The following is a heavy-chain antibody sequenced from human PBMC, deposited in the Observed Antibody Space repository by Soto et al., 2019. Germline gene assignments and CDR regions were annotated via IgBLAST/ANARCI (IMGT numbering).Heavy chain of an antibody. V-gene: IGHV4-61*01. J-gene: IGHJ6*02. CDR3: ARDSGGYYDSSGYYYGYYYGMDV. Sequence: SETLSLTCTVSGGSVSSDTHYWSWIRQPPGKRLEWIGFIYSSGSTNYNPSLKSRVTMSVDTSKNQFSLKLSSVTAADTAVYYCARDSGGYYDSSGYYYGYYYGMDVWGQGTTVTVSS. CDR2: IYSSGST. D-gene: IGHD3-22*01. CDR1: GGSVSSDTHY.